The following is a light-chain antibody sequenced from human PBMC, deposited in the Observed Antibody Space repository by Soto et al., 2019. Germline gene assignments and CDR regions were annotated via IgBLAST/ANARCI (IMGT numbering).Light chain of an antibody. J-gene: IGKJ1*01. CDR1: QSVTSN. CDR3: QQSNNWPRT. Sequence: EIVMTQSPDILSVSPGERATLSCRASQSVTSNLAWYQQKTGQAPRLLIYGASTRATGIPGRFSGSGSGTGFTLTISSLQSEDFAVYYCQQSNNWPRTFGQGTKVDIK. CDR2: GAS. V-gene: IGKV3D-15*01.